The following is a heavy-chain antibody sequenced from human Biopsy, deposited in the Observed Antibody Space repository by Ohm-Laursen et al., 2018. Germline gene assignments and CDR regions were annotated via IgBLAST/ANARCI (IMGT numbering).Heavy chain of an antibody. D-gene: IGHD6-19*01. CDR3: ARGMRSSGWPYFDS. CDR1: GDSVSSGSFY. Sequence: GTLSLTCTVSGDSVSSGSFYWTWIRQPPGQGLEYIGYIYDRGSTANYNPSLESRVTMPVDMPKNQFSLKLSPVTAADTAIYYCARGMRSSGWPYFDSWGQGTLVTVSS. J-gene: IGHJ4*02. CDR2: IYDRGSTA. V-gene: IGHV4-61*01.